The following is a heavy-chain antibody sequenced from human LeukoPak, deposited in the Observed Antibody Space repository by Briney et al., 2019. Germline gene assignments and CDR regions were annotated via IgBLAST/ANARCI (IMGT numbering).Heavy chain of an antibody. CDR3: AKDHGSGSYFHEYYFDY. V-gene: IGHV3-30*18. CDR1: GFTFSSSG. J-gene: IGHJ4*02. D-gene: IGHD1-26*01. Sequence: GRSLRLSCAPPGFTFSSSGMYWVRQDPGKGLWWVSVILIEGSNEYYADSVKSRYTISRDKSTKTLYLQMNSLRAEDTAVYYCAKDHGSGSYFHEYYFDYWGQGALVTVSS. CDR2: ILIEGSNE.